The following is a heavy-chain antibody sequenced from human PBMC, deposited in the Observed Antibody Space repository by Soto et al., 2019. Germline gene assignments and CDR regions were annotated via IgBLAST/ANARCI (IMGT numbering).Heavy chain of an antibody. J-gene: IGHJ4*02. V-gene: IGHV1-2*04. D-gene: IGHD6-13*01. CDR3: ARAGYSSSWFKKNTDVFDY. CDR2: INPNSGGT. CDR1: GYTFTGYY. Sequence: QVQLVQSGAEVKKPGASVKVSCKASGYTFTGYYMHWVRQAPGQGLEWMGWINPNSGGTNYAQKFQGWVTMTRDTSISTAYMELSRLRSDDTAVYYCARAGYSSSWFKKNTDVFDYWGQGTLVTVSS.